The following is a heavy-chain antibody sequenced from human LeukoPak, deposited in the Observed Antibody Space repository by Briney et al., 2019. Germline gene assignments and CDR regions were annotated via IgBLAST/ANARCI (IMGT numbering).Heavy chain of an antibody. J-gene: IGHJ4*02. D-gene: IGHD7-27*01. V-gene: IGHV4-59*01. Sequence: SETLSLTCTVSGGSISSYYWSWIRQFPGKGLEWIGYIYYSGSTHYNPSLKSRVTISVDTSKNQFSLKLSSVTAADTAVYYCARDRVHEELGTFDNWGKEPLVTVSS. CDR2: IYYSGST. CDR3: ARDRVHEELGTFDN. CDR1: GGSISSYY.